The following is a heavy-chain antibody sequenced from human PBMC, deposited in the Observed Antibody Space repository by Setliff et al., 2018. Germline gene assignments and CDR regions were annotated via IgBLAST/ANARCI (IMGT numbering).Heavy chain of an antibody. CDR3: TKGRVGLAARAGY. J-gene: IGHJ4*02. V-gene: IGHV4-61*02. Sequence: LSLTCTVSGGSISSDSDYWSWIRQSAGKGLEWIGRIYASGSTEYNPSLGSRVTISVDTSRNQFSLQLSSVTSADTAIYYRTKGRVGLAARAGYWGQGTLVTVSS. CDR1: GGSISSDSDY. CDR2: IYASGST. D-gene: IGHD1-26*01.